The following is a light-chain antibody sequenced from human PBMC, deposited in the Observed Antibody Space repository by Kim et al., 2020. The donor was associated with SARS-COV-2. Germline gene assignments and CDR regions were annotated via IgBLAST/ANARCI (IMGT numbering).Light chain of an antibody. CDR2: GAS. CDR1: QTINNNY. CDR3: QQYGSSPRT. J-gene: IGKJ1*01. V-gene: IGKV3-20*01. Sequence: SPGEGATPSCRASQTINNNYLAWYQQKPGQAPRLRMYGASSRATGIPDRFSGSGSGTDFTLTISRLEPEDFAMYYCQQYGSSPRTFGQGTKVDIK.